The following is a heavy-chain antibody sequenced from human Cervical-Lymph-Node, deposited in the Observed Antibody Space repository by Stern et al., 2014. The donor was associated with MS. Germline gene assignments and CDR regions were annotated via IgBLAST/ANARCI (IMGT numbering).Heavy chain of an antibody. CDR1: GYRFTNNW. CDR3: ARRGDGYMGIDY. CDR2: ISPGDSET. D-gene: IGHD5-24*01. V-gene: IGHV5-51*03. Sequence: EDKLVESGAEVKKPGESLRISCEVSGYRFTNNWIGWVRQMPGKGLEWMGLISPGDSETRYSPSFQGQVTLLVDKSKNTAYLQWSTLKASDTAIYYCARRGDGYMGIDYWGQGTLVTVSS. J-gene: IGHJ4*02.